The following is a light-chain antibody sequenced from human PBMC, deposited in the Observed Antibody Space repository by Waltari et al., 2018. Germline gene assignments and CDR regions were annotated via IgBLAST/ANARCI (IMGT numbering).Light chain of an antibody. CDR3: QSYDTTLSVV. Sequence: QSVLTQPPSVSGAPGQRVSISCTGSTSNIGAGYDVHWYQQGPGKAPKLIIYGTNTRPLGVPDRFFGSQYGTSASLAIIGLQAEDEGDYHCQSYDTTLSVVFGGGTKLTVL. V-gene: IGLV1-40*01. CDR1: TSNIGAGYD. CDR2: GTN. J-gene: IGLJ2*01.